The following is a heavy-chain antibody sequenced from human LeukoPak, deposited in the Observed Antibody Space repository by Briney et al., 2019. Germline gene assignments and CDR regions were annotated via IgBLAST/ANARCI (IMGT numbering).Heavy chain of an antibody. Sequence: GGSLRLSCAASGFTFSSYAMSWVRQAPGKGLEWVSAISGSGGSTYYADSVKGRFTISRDNSKNTLYLQMNSLRAEDTAVYYCATGLKGGYSYGYFYWGQGTLVTVSS. D-gene: IGHD5-18*01. V-gene: IGHV3-23*01. CDR2: ISGSGGST. CDR3: ATGLKGGYSYGYFY. J-gene: IGHJ4*02. CDR1: GFTFSSYA.